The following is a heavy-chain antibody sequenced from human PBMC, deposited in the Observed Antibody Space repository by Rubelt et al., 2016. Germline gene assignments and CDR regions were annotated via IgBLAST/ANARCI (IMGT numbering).Heavy chain of an antibody. V-gene: IGHV4-39*01. D-gene: IGHD4-17*01. J-gene: IGHJ4*02. CDR3: AAISTVTSELDY. CDR2: IFYTGST. CDR1: NGSITTSSYY. Sequence: QLQLQESGPGLVKPSETLSLTCTISNGSITTSSYYWGWIRQPPGKGLEWIGSIFYTGSTNYNPSLKSRVTISVDTSKNKFSLRLSSVTAADTAVYYCAAISTVTSELDYWGQGTLVTVSS.